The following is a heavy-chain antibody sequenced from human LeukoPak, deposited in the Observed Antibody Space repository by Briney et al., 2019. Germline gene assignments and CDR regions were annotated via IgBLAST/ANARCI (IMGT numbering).Heavy chain of an antibody. J-gene: IGHJ4*02. CDR2: ISGGSSYM. Sequence: GGSLRLSCAASEFSFSNYILTWVRQAPGKGLEWVSSISGGSSYMYYADAVKGRFTISRDNAKNSLHLQMNSLRAEDTAVYYCARDSADDSSGYYPFDYWGQGTLVTVSS. CDR1: EFSFSNYI. V-gene: IGHV3-21*01. CDR3: ARDSADDSSGYYPFDY. D-gene: IGHD3-22*01.